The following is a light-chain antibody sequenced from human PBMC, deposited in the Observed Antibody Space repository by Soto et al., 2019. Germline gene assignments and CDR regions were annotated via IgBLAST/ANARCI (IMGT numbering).Light chain of an antibody. V-gene: IGKV3-11*01. CDR1: QSVAIY. CDR2: DAS. J-gene: IGKJ5*01. Sequence: EIVLTQSPATLSLSPGERATLSCRASQSVAIYLAWYQQKPGQAPRLLIYDASNRATGIPARFSGSGSGTDFTLTISSLEPEDFAVYYCQQRSTWPRSLTFGQGTRLEIK. CDR3: QQRSTWPRSLT.